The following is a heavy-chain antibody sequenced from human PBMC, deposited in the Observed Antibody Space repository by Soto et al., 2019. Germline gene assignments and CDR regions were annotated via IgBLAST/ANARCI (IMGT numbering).Heavy chain of an antibody. CDR2: ISYDGNNK. V-gene: IGHV3-30-3*01. CDR1: GFTFSRFS. CDR3: ARSQGEQQLVDAFDI. J-gene: IGHJ3*02. Sequence: QVQLVESGGGVVQPGRSLRLSCVASGFTFSRFSLHCVRQAPGKGLEWVADISYDGNNKYYADFVKGRFTISRDNSKNTLYLQMNSLRVEDTAVYYCARSQGEQQLVDAFDIWGQGTMVTVSS. D-gene: IGHD2-15*01.